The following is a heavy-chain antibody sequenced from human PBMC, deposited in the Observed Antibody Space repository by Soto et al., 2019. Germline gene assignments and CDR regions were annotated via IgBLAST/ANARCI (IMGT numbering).Heavy chain of an antibody. CDR1: GFTCSSYA. CDR2: ISGSGGST. V-gene: IGHV3-23*01. D-gene: IGHD1-1*01. J-gene: IGHJ6*02. CDR3: AKVVEPRRYYYGMDV. Sequence: PGGSLRLSCAASGFTCSSYAMSWVRQAPGKGLEWVSAISGSGGSTYYADSVKGRFTISRDNSKNTLYLQMNSLRAEDTAVYYCAKVVEPRRYYYGMDVWGQGTTVTASS.